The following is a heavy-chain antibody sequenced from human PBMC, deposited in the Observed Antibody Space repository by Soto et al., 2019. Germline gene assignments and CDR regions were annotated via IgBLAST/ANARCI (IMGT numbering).Heavy chain of an antibody. D-gene: IGHD2-2*01. CDR1: GGSISSSSYY. J-gene: IGHJ5*02. CDR2: IYYSGST. V-gene: IGHV4-39*01. Sequence: QLQLQESGPGLVKPSETLSLTCTVSGGSISSSSYYWGWIRQPPGKGLEWIGSIYYSGSTYYNPSLKSRVPISVDTSKNQCALKLSSVTAADTAVYYCASLPGPYCSSTSCYEGWFDPWGQGTLVTVSS. CDR3: ASLPGPYCSSTSCYEGWFDP.